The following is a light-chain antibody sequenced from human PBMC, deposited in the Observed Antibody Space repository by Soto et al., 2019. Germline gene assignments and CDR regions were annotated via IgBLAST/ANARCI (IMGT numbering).Light chain of an antibody. V-gene: IGKV1-5*03. J-gene: IGKJ4*02. Sequence: DIQMTQSPSTLHASVGDTVTLTCRASQNIDRWVAWYQQKPGKANNLLIDKASSLKSGVPSRFSGSGSGTDFTLTISSLQPEEFATYYCKKTYSTPLTVGGGNKVAIK. CDR1: QNIDRW. CDR3: KKTYSTPLT. CDR2: KAS.